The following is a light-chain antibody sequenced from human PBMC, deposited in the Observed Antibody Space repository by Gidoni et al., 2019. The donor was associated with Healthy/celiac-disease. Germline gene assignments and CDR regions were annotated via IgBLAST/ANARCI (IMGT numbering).Light chain of an antibody. V-gene: IGKV3-11*01. J-gene: IGKJ4*01. CDR3: QQRSSWPST. CDR1: QSVSSY. Sequence: EIVLTQSPATLSLSPGERATLSCRASQSVSSYLAWYQQKPGQAPRLLIYDASNRATGIPARFSGSGSGTDFTLPISSLEPEDFAVYYCQQRSSWPSTFGGGTKVEIK. CDR2: DAS.